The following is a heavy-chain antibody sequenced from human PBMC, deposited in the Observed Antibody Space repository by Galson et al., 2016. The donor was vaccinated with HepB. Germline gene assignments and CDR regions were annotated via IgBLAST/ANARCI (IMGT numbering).Heavy chain of an antibody. CDR3: ARHSHYDSGSSADRGWFDP. CDR2: VFHDGTA. V-gene: IGHV4-4*02. D-gene: IGHD3-10*01. J-gene: IGHJ5*02. Sequence: SETLSLTCDVSSGSIITNNWWSWVRQTPGKGLEWIGEVFHDGTANRNPSLESRVTLSIDSPRSRFSLTLTSVTAADTAVYFCARHSHYDSGSSADRGWFDPWGRGTLVTVSS. CDR1: SGSIITNNW.